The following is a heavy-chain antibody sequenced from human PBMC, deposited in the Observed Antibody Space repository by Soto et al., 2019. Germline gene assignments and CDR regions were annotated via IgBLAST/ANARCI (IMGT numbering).Heavy chain of an antibody. CDR1: GGSISSSSYY. J-gene: IGHJ4*02. CDR3: ARRGLGDGIAARGVDY. Sequence: QLQLQESGPGLVKPSETLSLTCTVSGGSISSSSYYWGWIRQPPGKGLEWIGSIYYSGSTYYNPSLKSRVTISVDTSKNQFSLKLSSVTAADTAVYYCARRGLGDGIAARGVDYWGQGTLVTVSS. D-gene: IGHD6-25*01. V-gene: IGHV4-39*01. CDR2: IYYSGST.